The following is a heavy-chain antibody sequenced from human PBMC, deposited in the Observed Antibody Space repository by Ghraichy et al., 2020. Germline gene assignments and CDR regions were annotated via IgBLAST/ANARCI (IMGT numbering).Heavy chain of an antibody. J-gene: IGHJ6*02. CDR1: GGSVTSGSYS. V-gene: IGHV4-30-2*01. CDR2: INHSGSA. CDR3: AVLASNGVDV. Sequence: SETLSLTCTVSGGSVTSGSYSWTRDRRPSGKGLMWFGDINHSGSAFLNPSLKSRVAISVDRSENQFSLKLSSVSAADTAVYYCAVLASNGVDVWGQGTKVTVSS. D-gene: IGHD3-3*01.